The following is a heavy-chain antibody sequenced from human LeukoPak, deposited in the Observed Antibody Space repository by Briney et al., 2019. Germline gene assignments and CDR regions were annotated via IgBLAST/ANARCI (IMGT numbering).Heavy chain of an antibody. Sequence: SVKVSCKASGGTLSSYAISCVRQAARQGFEWMGGIIPIFGTANYAQKFQGRVTITADESTSTAYMELSSLRSEDTAVYYCARDRVVVPAAIGGENYYYMDVWGKGTTVTVSS. D-gene: IGHD2-2*01. CDR3: ARDRVVVPAAIGGENYYYMDV. J-gene: IGHJ6*03. V-gene: IGHV1-69*13. CDR1: GGTLSSYA. CDR2: IIPIFGTA.